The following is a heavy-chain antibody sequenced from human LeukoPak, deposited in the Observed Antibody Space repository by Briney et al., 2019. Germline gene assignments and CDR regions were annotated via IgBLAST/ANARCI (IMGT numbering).Heavy chain of an antibody. Sequence: GGSLRLSCAASGFTSSSYGMPWVRQAPGKGLEWVAVISYDGSNKYYADSVKGRFTISRDNSKNTLYLQMNSLRAEDTAVYYCARDAYSSTKVRPYYFDYWGQGTLVTVSS. V-gene: IGHV3-30*19. D-gene: IGHD6-13*01. CDR1: GFTSSSYG. J-gene: IGHJ4*02. CDR2: ISYDGSNK. CDR3: ARDAYSSTKVRPYYFDY.